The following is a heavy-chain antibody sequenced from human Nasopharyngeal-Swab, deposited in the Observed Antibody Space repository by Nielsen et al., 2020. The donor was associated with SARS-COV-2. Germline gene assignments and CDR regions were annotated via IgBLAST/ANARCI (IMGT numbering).Heavy chain of an antibody. J-gene: IGHJ4*02. Sequence: ASVKVSCKASGYTFTSYGISWVRQAPGQGLEWMGWISAYNGNTNYAQKLQGRVTMTTDTSTSTAYMELRSLRPDDTAVYYCARHYDFWSGYLPYYFDYWGQGTLVTVSS. CDR2: ISAYNGNT. V-gene: IGHV1-18*01. CDR1: GYTFTSYG. D-gene: IGHD3-3*01. CDR3: ARHYDFWSGYLPYYFDY.